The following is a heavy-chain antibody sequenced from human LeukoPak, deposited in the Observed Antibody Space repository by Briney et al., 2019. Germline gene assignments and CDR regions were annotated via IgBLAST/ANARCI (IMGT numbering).Heavy chain of an antibody. J-gene: IGHJ5*02. CDR2: IYYSGST. Sequence: PSETLSLTCAVYGGSFSGYYWSWIRQPPGKGLEWIGYIYYSGSTYYNPSLKSRVTFLVDTSKNQFSLKLTSVTAADTAVYYCARESSWFDPWGQGTLVTVSS. CDR3: ARESSWFDP. V-gene: IGHV4-59*12. CDR1: GGSFSGYY.